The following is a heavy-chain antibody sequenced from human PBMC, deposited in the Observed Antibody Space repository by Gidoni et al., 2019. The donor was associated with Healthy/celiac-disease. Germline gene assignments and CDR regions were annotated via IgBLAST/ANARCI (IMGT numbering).Heavy chain of an antibody. Sequence: EVQLLESGGGLVQPGGSLRLSCAASGFTFSSYAISWVRQAPGKGMEWVSAISGSGGSTYYADSVKGRFTISRENSKNTLYLQMNSLRAEDTAVYYCASDCSSTSCYNYYYYGMDVWGQGTTVTVSS. CDR1: GFTFSSYA. CDR3: ASDCSSTSCYNYYYYGMDV. J-gene: IGHJ6*02. V-gene: IGHV3-23*01. D-gene: IGHD2-2*02. CDR2: ISGSGGST.